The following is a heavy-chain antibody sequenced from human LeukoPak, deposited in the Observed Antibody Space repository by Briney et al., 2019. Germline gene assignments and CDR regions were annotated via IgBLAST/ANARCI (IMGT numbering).Heavy chain of an antibody. CDR2: IFYSGST. J-gene: IGHJ4*02. D-gene: IGHD5-12*01. CDR1: GGSISSYY. CDR3: ARSRAYDYHFDN. V-gene: IGHV4-59*01. Sequence: PSETLSLTCTVSGGSISSYYWSWIRQPAGKGLEWIGYIFYSGSTNYNPSLKSRVTISVDTSKNQFSLKLTSVTAADTAVYYCARSRAYDYHFDNWGQGTLVTVSS.